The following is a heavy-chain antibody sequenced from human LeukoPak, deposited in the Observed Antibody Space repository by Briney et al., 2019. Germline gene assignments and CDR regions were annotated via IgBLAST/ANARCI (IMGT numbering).Heavy chain of an antibody. J-gene: IGHJ5*02. D-gene: IGHD3-10*01. CDR1: GGTFSSYA. CDR2: IIPIFGTA. V-gene: IGHV1-69*06. CDR3: AKQGFGESLFDP. Sequence: SVKVSCKASGGTFSSYAISWVRQAPGQGLEWMGGIIPIFGTANYAQKFQGRVTITADKSTSTAYMELNSLRAEDTAVYYCAKQGFGESLFDPWGQGTLVTVSS.